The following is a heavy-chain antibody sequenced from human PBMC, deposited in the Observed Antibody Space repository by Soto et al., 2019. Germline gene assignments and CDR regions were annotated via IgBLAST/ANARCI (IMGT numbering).Heavy chain of an antibody. CDR2: ISSNGGST. D-gene: IGHD2-21*02. V-gene: IGHV3-64D*06. Sequence: PGGSLRLSCSASGFTFSGYAMHWVRQAPGKGLENVSAISSNGGSTYHADSVKGRFTISRDNSKNPLYLQRSSLRAEDTAVHYCVKDRAYCGGDCYSPDGTCGQGTLVAVS. J-gene: IGHJ5*02. CDR1: GFTFSGYA. CDR3: VKDRAYCGGDCYSPDGT.